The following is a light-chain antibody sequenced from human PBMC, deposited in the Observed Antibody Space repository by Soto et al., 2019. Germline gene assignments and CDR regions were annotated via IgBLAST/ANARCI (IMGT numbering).Light chain of an antibody. CDR3: QKRRRWPMT. CDR1: QSLHSF. V-gene: IGKV3-11*01. CDR2: DAS. J-gene: IGKJ5*01. Sequence: SGLTNSRASFSLTAWGRVTPSCRASQSLHSFLNWYQQKTGQAPRPLIYDASKRATGVPDRISGSGYGTDYNITISSLETADFAVHYCQKRRRWPMTFGPGTRVEIK.